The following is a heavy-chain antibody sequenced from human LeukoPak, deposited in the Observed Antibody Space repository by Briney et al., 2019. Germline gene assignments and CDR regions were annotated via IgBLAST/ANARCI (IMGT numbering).Heavy chain of an antibody. Sequence: PGGSLRLSCAASGFTLSSYAMSWVRQAPGKGLEWVAFIRYDGSNKYYADSVKGRFTISRDNSKNTLYLQMNSLRAEDTAVYYCVLLFSSGSYYNLLQYFDYWGQGTLVTVPS. CDR3: VLLFSSGSYYNLLQYFDY. D-gene: IGHD3-10*01. V-gene: IGHV3-30*02. J-gene: IGHJ4*02. CDR1: GFTLSSYA. CDR2: IRYDGSNK.